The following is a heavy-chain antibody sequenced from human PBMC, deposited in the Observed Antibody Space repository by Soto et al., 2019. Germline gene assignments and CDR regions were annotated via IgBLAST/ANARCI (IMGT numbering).Heavy chain of an antibody. Sequence: GGSLRLSCAASGFTFSSYAMSWVRQAPGKGLEWVSAISGSGGSTYYADSVKGRFTISRDNSKNTLYLQMNSLRAEDTAVYYCAKARKVAGLSLSDYWGQGTLVTVSS. CDR1: GFTFSSYA. J-gene: IGHJ4*02. D-gene: IGHD6-19*01. V-gene: IGHV3-23*01. CDR3: AKARKVAGLSLSDY. CDR2: ISGSGGST.